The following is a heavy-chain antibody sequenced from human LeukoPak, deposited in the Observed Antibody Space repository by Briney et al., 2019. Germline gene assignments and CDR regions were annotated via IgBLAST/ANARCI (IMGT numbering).Heavy chain of an antibody. CDR1: GDSISSSNFH. V-gene: IGHV4-39*01. CDR2: IDYRGRT. Sequence: SETLSLTCSVSGDSISSSNFHWGWVRPSPGKGLEWIGTIDYRGRTFYNPSLNNRVTISADTSRNQLSLKLSSVTATDTAIYYCVRRVNTYGGWFDRWGQGALVAVSS. J-gene: IGHJ5*02. CDR3: VRRVNTYGGWFDR. D-gene: IGHD5-18*01.